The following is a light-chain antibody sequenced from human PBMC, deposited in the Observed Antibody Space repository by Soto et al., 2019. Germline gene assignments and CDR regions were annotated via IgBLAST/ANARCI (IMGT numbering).Light chain of an antibody. J-gene: IGKJ5*01. V-gene: IGKV3-11*01. CDR3: QQCSNWPPIT. CDR2: DAS. CDR1: QSVSNC. Sequence: EVLLTRSPPTLSLSPGERATLSCRASQSVSNCLAWYQQRPGQAPRLLIYDASSRAPGIPARFSGSGSGTDFTLTISSLEPEDFAIYYCQQCSNWPPITFGQGTRLEIK.